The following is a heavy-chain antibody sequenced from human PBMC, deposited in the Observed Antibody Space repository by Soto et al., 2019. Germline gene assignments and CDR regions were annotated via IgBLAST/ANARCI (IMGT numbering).Heavy chain of an antibody. J-gene: IGHJ4*02. CDR2: ISAYNGNT. Sequence: QVQLVQSGAEVKKPGASVKVSCKASGYTFTNFGISWVRQAPGQGLEWMGWISAYNGNTNYAQNFQGRVTMTTDTSTSTDYMELRSLRSDDTSVYYGARGGTPIDYWGQGTLVTVSS. D-gene: IGHD3-16*01. V-gene: IGHV1-18*01. CDR3: ARGGTPIDY. CDR1: GYTFTNFG.